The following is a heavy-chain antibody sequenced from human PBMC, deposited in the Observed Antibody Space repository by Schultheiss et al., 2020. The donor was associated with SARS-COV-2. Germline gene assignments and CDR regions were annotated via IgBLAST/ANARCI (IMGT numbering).Heavy chain of an antibody. D-gene: IGHD4-23*01. Sequence: GGSLRLSCAASGFTFSSYAMSWVRQAPGKGLEWVSAISGSGGSTYYADSVKGRFTISRDNARDSLDLQMNSLRAEDTAVYYCVRADYGANSEFDYWGQGTLVTVSS. V-gene: IGHV3-23*01. CDR2: ISGSGGST. J-gene: IGHJ4*02. CDR3: VRADYGANSEFDY. CDR1: GFTFSSYA.